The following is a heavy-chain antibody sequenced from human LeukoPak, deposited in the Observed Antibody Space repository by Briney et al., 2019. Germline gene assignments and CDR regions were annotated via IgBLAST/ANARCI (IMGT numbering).Heavy chain of an antibody. CDR1: GGSISSYH. CDR3: ARDSRGADFWSGYYTDYYYYGMDV. CDR2: IYYSGST. V-gene: IGHV4-59*01. Sequence: SETLSLTCTVSGGSISSYHWSWLRQPPGKGLEWIGYIYYSGSTNYNPSLKSRVTISVDTSKNQFSLKLSSVTAADTAVYYCARDSRGADFWSGYYTDYYYYGMDVWGQGTTVTVSS. J-gene: IGHJ6*02. D-gene: IGHD3-3*01.